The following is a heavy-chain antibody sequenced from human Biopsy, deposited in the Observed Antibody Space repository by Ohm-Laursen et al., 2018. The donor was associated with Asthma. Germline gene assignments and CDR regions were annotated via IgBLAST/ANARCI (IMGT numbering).Heavy chain of an antibody. V-gene: IGHV3-74*01. CDR2: INSDGSST. CDR3: ARVAYGDLTCFDP. J-gene: IGHJ5*02. Sequence: SLRLSCAASGFTFSSYWMHWVRQAPGKGLVWVSRINSDGSSTSYADSVKGRFTISRDNAKNTLYLQMNSLRAEGTAVYYCARVAYGDLTCFDPWGQGTLVTASS. CDR1: GFTFSSYW. D-gene: IGHD4-17*01.